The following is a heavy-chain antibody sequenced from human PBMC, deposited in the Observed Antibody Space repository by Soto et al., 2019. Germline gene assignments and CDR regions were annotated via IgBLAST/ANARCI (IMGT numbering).Heavy chain of an antibody. J-gene: IGHJ6*02. D-gene: IGHD6-19*01. V-gene: IGHV3-30-3*01. CDR1: GFSFSRHG. CDR3: ARDRSSTYYYYGMDL. CDR2: ISYDGSNQ. Sequence: GGSLRLSCAASGFSFSRHGMHWVRQAPGKGLEWVAVISYDGSNQDYADSVKGRFSISRDNSKNTVYLQMNSLRVEDSAVYYCARDRSSTYYYYGMDLWGQGTTVTVSS.